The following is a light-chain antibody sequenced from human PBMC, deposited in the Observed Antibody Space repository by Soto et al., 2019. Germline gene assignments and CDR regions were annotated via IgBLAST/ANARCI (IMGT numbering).Light chain of an antibody. J-gene: IGKJ1*01. V-gene: IGKV3-20*01. CDR3: QQYGSSSWA. CDR2: GAS. Sequence: EIVLTQSPGTLVLSPGERATLSCRASQSVSSSYLAWYQQKPGQAPRLLIYGASSRATGIPDRFSGSGSGTDFTLTISRLEPEDFAVYYCQQYGSSSWAFGQGTKVDIK. CDR1: QSVSSSY.